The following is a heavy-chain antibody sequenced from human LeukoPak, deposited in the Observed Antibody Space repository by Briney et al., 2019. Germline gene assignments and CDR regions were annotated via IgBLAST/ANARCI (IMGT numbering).Heavy chain of an antibody. Sequence: SETLSLTCTVSGGSISSSSYYWGWIRQPPGKGLEWIGSIYYSGSTYYNPSLKSRVTISVDTSKNQFSLKLSSVTAADTAVYYCARVRFWERYMDVWGKGTTVTISS. V-gene: IGHV4-39*07. CDR3: ARVRFWERYMDV. CDR2: IYYSGST. CDR1: GGSISSSSYY. D-gene: IGHD3-10*01. J-gene: IGHJ6*03.